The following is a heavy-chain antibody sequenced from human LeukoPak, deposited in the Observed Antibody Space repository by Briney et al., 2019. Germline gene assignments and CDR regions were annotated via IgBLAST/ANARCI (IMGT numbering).Heavy chain of an antibody. D-gene: IGHD2-21*02. CDR1: GGTFSSYA. J-gene: IGHJ6*02. CDR2: IIPILGIA. Sequence: SVKVSCKASGGTFSSYAISWVRQAPGQGLEWMGRIIPILGIANYAQKFQGRVTIIADKSTSTAYMELSSLRSEDTAVYYCAGGDGDYYGMDVWGQGTTVTVSS. CDR3: AGGDGDYYGMDV. V-gene: IGHV1-69*04.